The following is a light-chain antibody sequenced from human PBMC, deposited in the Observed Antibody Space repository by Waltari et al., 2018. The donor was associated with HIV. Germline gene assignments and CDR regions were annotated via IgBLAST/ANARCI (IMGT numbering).Light chain of an antibody. J-gene: IGLJ3*02. CDR1: SSDVGSYNL. Sequence: QSALTQPASVSGSPGQSITISCTGTSSDVGSYNLVPWFQQPPGKAPKLLIYGNNNRPSGVPDRFSGSKSGTSASLAITGLQAEDEADYYCQSYDSSLSGSWVFGGGTKLTVL. CDR2: GNN. V-gene: IGLV2-14*02. CDR3: QSYDSSLSGSWV.